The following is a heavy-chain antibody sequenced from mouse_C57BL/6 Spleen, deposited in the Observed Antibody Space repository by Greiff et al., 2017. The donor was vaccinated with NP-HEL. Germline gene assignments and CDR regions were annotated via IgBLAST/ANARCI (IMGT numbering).Heavy chain of an antibody. CDR1: GFTFSSYA. CDR2: ISSGGDYI. D-gene: IGHD1-1*01. V-gene: IGHV5-9-1*02. CDR3: TREGGATTVVAPGYFDV. Sequence: EVKLVESGEGLVKPGGSLKLSCAASGFTFSSYAMSWVRQTPEKRLEWVAYISSGGDYIYYADTVKGRFTISRDNARNTLYLQMSSLKSEDTAMYYCTREGGATTVVAPGYFDVWGTGTTVTVSS. J-gene: IGHJ1*03.